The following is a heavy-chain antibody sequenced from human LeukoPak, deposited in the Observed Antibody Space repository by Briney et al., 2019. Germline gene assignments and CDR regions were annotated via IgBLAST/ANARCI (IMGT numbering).Heavy chain of an antibody. CDR1: GFTFSRFE. CDR2: ISTGTYI. Sequence: GGSLRLSCVASGFTFSRFEMNWVRQAPGKGLEWISHISTGTYIAYTDSVKGRFTISRDNAKNSLYLQMNSLRAEDTAVYYCARTYAYDATGDRGHWGQGTLVTVSS. CDR3: ARTYAYDATGDRGH. D-gene: IGHD3-16*01. V-gene: IGHV3-48*03. J-gene: IGHJ4*02.